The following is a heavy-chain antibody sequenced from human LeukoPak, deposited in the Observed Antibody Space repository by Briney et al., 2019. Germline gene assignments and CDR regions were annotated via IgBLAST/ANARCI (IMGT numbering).Heavy chain of an antibody. CDR3: ARDSRITMVRGVIDY. D-gene: IGHD3-10*01. CDR1: GFTCSSYA. CDR2: ISYDGSNK. J-gene: IGHJ4*02. V-gene: IGHV3-30-3*01. Sequence: GGSLRFSCAASGFTCSSYARHCVRQAPGKGLEWVAVISYDGSNKYYADSVKGRFTISRDNSKNTLYLQMNSLRAEDTAVYYCARDSRITMVRGVIDYWGQGTLVTVSS.